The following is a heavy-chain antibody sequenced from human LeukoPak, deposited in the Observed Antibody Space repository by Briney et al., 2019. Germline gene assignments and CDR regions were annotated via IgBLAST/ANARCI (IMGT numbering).Heavy chain of an antibody. CDR3: ARALIADYGGTRSNDAFDI. CDR1: GGSISSYY. J-gene: IGHJ3*02. D-gene: IGHD4-23*01. Sequence: PSETPSLTCTVSGGSISSYYWSWIRQPPGKGLEWIGYIYYSGSTNYNPSLKSRVTISVDTSKNQFSLKLSSVTAADTAVYYCARALIADYGGTRSNDAFDIWGQGTMVTVSS. V-gene: IGHV4-59*12. CDR2: IYYSGST.